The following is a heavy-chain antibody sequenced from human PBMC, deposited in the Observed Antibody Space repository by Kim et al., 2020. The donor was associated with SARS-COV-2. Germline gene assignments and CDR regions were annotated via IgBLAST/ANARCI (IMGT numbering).Heavy chain of an antibody. CDR1: GFIFTNYG. J-gene: IGHJ4*02. CDR2: ISYDGQNI. D-gene: IGHD6-19*01. Sequence: GGSLRLSCETSGFIFTNYGLHWVRQAPGKGLEWLGVISYDGQNIYYAESVKGRFTISRDNSKTTVFLRMNGLTPEDTAVYFCAREESAVVEYWGPGTLVTVSS. V-gene: IGHV3-30*03. CDR3: AREESAVVEY.